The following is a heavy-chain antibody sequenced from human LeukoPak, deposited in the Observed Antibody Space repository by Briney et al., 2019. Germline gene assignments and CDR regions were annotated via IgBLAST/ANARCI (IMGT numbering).Heavy chain of an antibody. CDR2: ISSSGSTI. J-gene: IGHJ3*02. Sequence: GGSLRLSCAASGFTFSSYEMNWVRQAPGKGLEWVSYISSSGSTIYYADSVKGRFTISRDNAKNSLYLQMNSLRAEDTAVYYCARVTTVTRGAFYIWGQGTMVTVSS. CDR3: ARVTTVTRGAFYI. CDR1: GFTFSSYE. V-gene: IGHV3-48*03. D-gene: IGHD4-17*01.